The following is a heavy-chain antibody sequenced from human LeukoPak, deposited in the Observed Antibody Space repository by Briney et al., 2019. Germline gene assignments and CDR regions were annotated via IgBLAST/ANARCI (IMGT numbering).Heavy chain of an antibody. D-gene: IGHD3-22*01. Sequence: GGSLRLSCAASGFTFSSYGMHWVRQAPGKGLEWVAFIRYDGSNKYYPDSVKGRFTISRDNSKNTLYLQMNSLRAEDTAVYYCAKDQPYYYESRGFLGFFDYWGQGTLVSVSS. CDR3: AKDQPYYYESRGFLGFFDY. J-gene: IGHJ4*02. CDR2: IRYDGSNK. CDR1: GFTFSSYG. V-gene: IGHV3-30*02.